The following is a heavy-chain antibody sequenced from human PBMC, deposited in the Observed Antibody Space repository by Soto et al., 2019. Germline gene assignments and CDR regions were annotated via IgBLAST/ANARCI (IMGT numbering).Heavy chain of an antibody. CDR3: PREPYGGNEFDY. D-gene: IGHD4-17*01. V-gene: IGHV1-3*01. CDR1: GYTFTSYA. J-gene: IGHJ4*02. CDR2: INVGDGNT. Sequence: QIQLVQSGTEVKKPEASVKVSCKASGYTFTSYAVHWVRQAPGQRLEWMGCINVGDGNTRYLQKLQGRVTITRDTSASTAYMDLSSLRSEDTAVYYCPREPYGGNEFDYWGQGPLVTVSS.